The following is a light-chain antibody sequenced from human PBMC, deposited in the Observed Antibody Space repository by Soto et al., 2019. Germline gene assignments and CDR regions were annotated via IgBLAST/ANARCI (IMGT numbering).Light chain of an antibody. V-gene: IGKV3-11*01. CDR1: QTISGY. CDR3: QQRSVWPLT. Sequence: EIVLTQSPATPSLSPGEGATLSCRASQTISGYLAWYQQKPGQAPRLLIYDASNRATGIPARFSGSGSGTDFTLTISSLEPDDFAVYYCQQRSVWPLTFGGGTKVEI. CDR2: DAS. J-gene: IGKJ4*01.